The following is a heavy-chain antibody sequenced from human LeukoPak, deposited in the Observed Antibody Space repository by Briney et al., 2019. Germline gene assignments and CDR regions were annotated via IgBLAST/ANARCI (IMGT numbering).Heavy chain of an antibody. D-gene: IGHD6-13*01. V-gene: IGHV1-24*01. CDR2: FDPEDGET. Sequence: ASVKVSCKVSGYTLTELSMHWVRQAPGKGLEWMGGFDPEDGETIYAQKFQGRVAMTEDTSTDTAYMELSSLRSEDTAVYYCATDTYSSSWYYYGMDVWGQGTTVTVSS. CDR1: GYTLTELS. J-gene: IGHJ6*02. CDR3: ATDTYSSSWYYYGMDV.